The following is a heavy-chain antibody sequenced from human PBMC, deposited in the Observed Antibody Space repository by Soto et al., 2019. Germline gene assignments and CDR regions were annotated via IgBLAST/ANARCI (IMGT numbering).Heavy chain of an antibody. CDR1: GGSVSTTSYY. V-gene: IGHV4-39*01. CDR2: IYYRGSA. CDR3: ARRLRVPNGPDY. J-gene: IGHJ4*02. D-gene: IGHD4-17*01. Sequence: PSETLSLTCTVSGGSVSTTSYYWGWIRQPPGKGLEWIGDIYYRGSAYYNPSLKSRVTISLDTSKNQFSLKLSSVTAADTAVYYCARRLRVPNGPDYWGQGTLVTVSS.